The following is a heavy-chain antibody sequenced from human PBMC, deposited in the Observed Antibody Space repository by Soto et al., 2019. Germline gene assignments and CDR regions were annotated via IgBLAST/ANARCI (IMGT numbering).Heavy chain of an antibody. CDR1: RIIFSDFQ. CDR3: ARDNWAFQGAFDL. V-gene: IGHV3-21*01. CDR2: ITGTSDFT. J-gene: IGHJ4*02. D-gene: IGHD3-16*01. Sequence: PGGSLRLSCAASRIIFSDFQLNWVRQAPGRGLEWLSSITGTSDFTHYADSIEGRFTLARDNPNNLVLLQMDSLRPEDTAVYYCARDNWAFQGAFDLWGQGTVVTVSS.